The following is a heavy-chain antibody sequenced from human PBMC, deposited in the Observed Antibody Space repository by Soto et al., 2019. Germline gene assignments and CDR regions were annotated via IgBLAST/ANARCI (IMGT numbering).Heavy chain of an antibody. Sequence: GGSLRPSPASSVFPCSRYSMHWLRRSPGTELEWLSVIWYDGSNKYYADSVKGRFTISRDNSKNTLYLQMNSLRAEDTAVYYCARGFHRDLEYYYDSSGYYYDYWGQGTLVTVSS. CDR2: IWYDGSNK. CDR3: ARGFHRDLEYYYDSSGYYYDY. V-gene: IGHV3-33*01. J-gene: IGHJ4*02. D-gene: IGHD3-22*01. CDR1: VFPCSRYS.